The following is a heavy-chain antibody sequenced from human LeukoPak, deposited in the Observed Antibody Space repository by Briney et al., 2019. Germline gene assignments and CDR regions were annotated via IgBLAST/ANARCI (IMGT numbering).Heavy chain of an antibody. CDR3: AKDNTAAGTGYYFDY. CDR1: EFTFSSYG. V-gene: IGHV3-30*02. D-gene: IGHD6-13*01. Sequence: PGRSLRLSCAASEFTFSSYGMHWVRQAPGKGLEWVAFIRYDGSNKYYADSVKGRFTISRDNSKNTLYLQMNSLRAEDTAVYYCAKDNTAAGTGYYFDYWGQGTLVTVSS. CDR2: IRYDGSNK. J-gene: IGHJ4*02.